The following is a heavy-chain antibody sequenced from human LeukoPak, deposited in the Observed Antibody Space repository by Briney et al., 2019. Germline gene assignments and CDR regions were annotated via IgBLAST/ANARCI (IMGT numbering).Heavy chain of an antibody. Sequence: SETLSLTCAVSGGSFRGYYWTWIRQPPGKGLEWIGEINHSGSTNYNPSLKSRVTISVDTSKNQFSLKLPSLTAADTAVYYCARGRGSYYNSWGQETLVAVSS. CDR1: GGSFRGYY. V-gene: IGHV4-34*01. CDR2: INHSGST. CDR3: ARGRGSYYNS. J-gene: IGHJ4*02. D-gene: IGHD1-26*01.